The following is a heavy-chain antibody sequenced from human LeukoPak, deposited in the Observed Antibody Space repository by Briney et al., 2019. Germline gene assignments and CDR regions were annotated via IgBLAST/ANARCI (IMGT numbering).Heavy chain of an antibody. J-gene: IGHJ6*02. CDR1: GGSVSSGSYS. Sequence: SETLSLTCTVSGGSVSSGSYSWSWIRQPPGKGLEWIGYIYHSGSTYYNPSLKSRVTISVDRSKNQFSLKLSSVTAADTAVYYCARARNNYYYGMDVWGQGTTVTVSS. V-gene: IGHV4-30-2*01. CDR3: ARARNNYYYGMDV. CDR2: IYHSGST. D-gene: IGHD4-11*01.